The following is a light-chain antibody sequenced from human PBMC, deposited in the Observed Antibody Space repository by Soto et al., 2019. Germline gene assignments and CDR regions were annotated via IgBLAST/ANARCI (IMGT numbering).Light chain of an antibody. Sequence: QPVLAQPPSASATPGQRVTISCSGGSSNIGSNTVNWYQQLPGTAPKLLIYSNNQRPSGVPDRFSGSKSGTSASLAISGLQSEDEADYYCATWDDSLRGWVFGGGTKLTVL. CDR1: SSNIGSNT. V-gene: IGLV1-44*01. CDR3: ATWDDSLRGWV. CDR2: SNN. J-gene: IGLJ3*02.